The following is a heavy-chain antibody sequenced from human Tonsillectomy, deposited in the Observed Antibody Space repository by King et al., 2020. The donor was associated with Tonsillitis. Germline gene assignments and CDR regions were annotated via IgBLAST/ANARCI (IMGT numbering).Heavy chain of an antibody. CDR2: INHSGNT. V-gene: IGHV4-34*01. Sequence: VQLQQWGAGLLKPSEPLSLPCAVYGGSFSGYYWSWIRQPPGKGLEWIGEINHSGNTNYNPSLKSRVTISIDTSKNQFSLKLSSVTAADTAVYYCARVMDYGFSYFDYWGQGTLVTVSS. CDR1: GGSFSGYY. J-gene: IGHJ4*02. D-gene: IGHD4-17*01. CDR3: ARVMDYGFSYFDY.